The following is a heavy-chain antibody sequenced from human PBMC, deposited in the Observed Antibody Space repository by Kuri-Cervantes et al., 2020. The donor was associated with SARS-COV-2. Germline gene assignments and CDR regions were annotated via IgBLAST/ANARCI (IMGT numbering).Heavy chain of an antibody. Sequence: GESLKISCPASEFTFSSYAMHWVRQAPGKGLEYVSAISSNGGSTYYADSVKGRFTISRDNAKNSLYLQMNSLRAEDTAVYYCARESSYYGSGSSDYWGQGTLVTVSS. CDR3: ARESSYYGSGSSDY. J-gene: IGHJ4*02. D-gene: IGHD3-10*01. CDR1: EFTFSSYA. V-gene: IGHV3-64*04. CDR2: ISSNGGST.